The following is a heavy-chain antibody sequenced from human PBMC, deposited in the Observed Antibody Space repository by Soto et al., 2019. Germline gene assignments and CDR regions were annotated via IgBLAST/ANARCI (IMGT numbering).Heavy chain of an antibody. D-gene: IGHD3-3*01. V-gene: IGHV3-74*01. Sequence: QSGGSLRLSCGASGFSVKRYWMHWVRQAPGKGLVWLSRFGGDENYTDYADSVRGRFTISRDIAKNTIYLQMNSLRAEDTAVYYCGIGLELGVVRYCLDDWGQGTTVTVSS. CDR3: GIGLELGVVRYCLDD. J-gene: IGHJ6*02. CDR2: FGGDENYT. CDR1: GFSVKRYW.